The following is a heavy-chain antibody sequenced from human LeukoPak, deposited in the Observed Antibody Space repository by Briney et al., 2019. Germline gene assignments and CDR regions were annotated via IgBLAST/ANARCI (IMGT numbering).Heavy chain of an antibody. CDR1: GFTFSSYA. Sequence: GGSLRLSCAASGFTFSSYAMSWVRQAPGKGLEWVSAISGSGGSTYYADSVKGRFTISRDNAKNSLYLQMNSLRAEDTAVYYCARAWGLTGYYAGFYYYGMDVWGQGTTVTVSS. D-gene: IGHD3-9*01. V-gene: IGHV3-23*01. J-gene: IGHJ6*02. CDR2: ISGSGGST. CDR3: ARAWGLTGYYAGFYYYGMDV.